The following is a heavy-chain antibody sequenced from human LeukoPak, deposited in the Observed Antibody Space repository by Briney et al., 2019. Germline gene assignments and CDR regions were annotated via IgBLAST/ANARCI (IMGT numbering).Heavy chain of an antibody. CDR1: GGSFSGYY. CDR2: INHSGST. CDR3: ARAAGIVVVPAAMFDY. Sequence: SETLSLTCAVNGGSFSGYYWSWIRQPPGKGLEWIGEINHSGSTNYNPSLKSLVTISVDTSKNQFSLKLSSVTAADTAVYYCARAAGIVVVPAAMFDYWGQGTLVTVSS. J-gene: IGHJ4*02. V-gene: IGHV4-34*01. D-gene: IGHD2-2*01.